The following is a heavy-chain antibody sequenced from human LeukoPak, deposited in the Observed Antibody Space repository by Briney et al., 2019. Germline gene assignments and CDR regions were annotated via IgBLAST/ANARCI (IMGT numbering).Heavy chain of an antibody. V-gene: IGHV3-21*01. CDR2: ISSSSSYI. Sequence: GGSLSLSCAASGFPFRSCAMHWVRQAPGKGLEWVSSISSSSSYIYYADSVKGRFTISRDNAKNSLYLQMNSLRAEDTAVYYCARGVIRYFDYWGQGALVTVSS. CDR1: GFPFRSCA. D-gene: IGHD3-9*01. J-gene: IGHJ4*02. CDR3: ARGVIRYFDY.